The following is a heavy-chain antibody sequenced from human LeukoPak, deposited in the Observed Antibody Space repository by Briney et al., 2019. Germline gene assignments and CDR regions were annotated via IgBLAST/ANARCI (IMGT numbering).Heavy chain of an antibody. J-gene: IGHJ4*02. CDR3: AKDASYSSSWYDY. Sequence: GGSLRLSCAASGFTFDDYAMHWVRQAPGKGLEWVSGISWNSGSIGYADSVKGRFTISGDNAKNSLYLQMNSLRAEDTALYYCAKDASYSSSWYDYWGQGTLVTVSS. CDR2: ISWNSGSI. D-gene: IGHD6-13*01. V-gene: IGHV3-9*01. CDR1: GFTFDDYA.